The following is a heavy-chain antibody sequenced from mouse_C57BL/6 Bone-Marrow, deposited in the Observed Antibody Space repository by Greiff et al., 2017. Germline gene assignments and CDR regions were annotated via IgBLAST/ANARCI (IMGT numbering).Heavy chain of an antibody. D-gene: IGHD2-5*01. J-gene: IGHJ3*01. CDR1: GFTFSDYG. Sequence: EVKVVESGGGLVQPGGSLKLSCAASGFTFSDYGMAWVRQAPRKGPEWVAFISNLAYSIYYADTVTGRFTISRENAKNTLYLEMSSLRSEDTAMYDCARHAYYSNYGFAYWGQGTLVTVSA. CDR2: ISNLAYSI. V-gene: IGHV5-15*01. CDR3: ARHAYYSNYGFAY.